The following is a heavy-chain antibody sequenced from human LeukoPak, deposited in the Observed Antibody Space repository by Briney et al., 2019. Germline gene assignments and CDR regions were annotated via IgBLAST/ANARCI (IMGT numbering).Heavy chain of an antibody. D-gene: IGHD3-10*01. Sequence: GGSLRLSCAASGFTFSSYSMNWVRQAPGKGLEWVSSISSSSSYIYYADSVKGRFTISRDNSKNTLYLQMNSLRAEGTAVYYCAKDGRYYYGSGSKFDYWGQGTLVTVSS. CDR2: ISSSSSYI. CDR3: AKDGRYYYGSGSKFDY. CDR1: GFTFSSYS. V-gene: IGHV3-21*01. J-gene: IGHJ4*02.